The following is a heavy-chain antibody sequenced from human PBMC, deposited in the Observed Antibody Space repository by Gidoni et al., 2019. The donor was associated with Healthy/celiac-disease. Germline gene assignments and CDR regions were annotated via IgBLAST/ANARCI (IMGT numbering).Heavy chain of an antibody. CDR2: IYTSGST. D-gene: IGHD1-7*01. V-gene: IGHV4-61*02. Sequence: QVQLQESGPGLVQPSQTLSLTCPVSGGSLSSGSYYWRWIRQPAGKGLEWIGRIYTSGSTNYNPSLKSRVTISVDTSKNQFSLKLSAVTAADTAVYYCARGILPLHLGTTKVRWFDPWGQGTLVTVSS. CDR1: GGSLSSGSYY. CDR3: ARGILPLHLGTTKVRWFDP. J-gene: IGHJ5*02.